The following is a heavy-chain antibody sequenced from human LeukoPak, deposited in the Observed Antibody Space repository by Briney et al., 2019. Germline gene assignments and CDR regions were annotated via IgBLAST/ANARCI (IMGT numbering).Heavy chain of an antibody. V-gene: IGHV1-2*02. CDR2: INPNSDGT. J-gene: IGHJ4*02. Sequence: ASVKVSCKASGYTFTGYYMHWVRQAPGQGLEWMGWINPNSDGTNYAQKFQGRVTMTRDTSISTAYMELSRLRSDDTAVYYCARDLSGYSSSSWAYYFDYWGQGTLVTVSS. CDR3: ARDLSGYSSSSWAYYFDY. D-gene: IGHD6-6*01. CDR1: GYTFTGYY.